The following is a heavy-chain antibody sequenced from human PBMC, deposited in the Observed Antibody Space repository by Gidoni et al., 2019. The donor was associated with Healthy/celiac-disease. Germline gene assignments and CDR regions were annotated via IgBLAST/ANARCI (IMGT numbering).Heavy chain of an antibody. CDR3: AKADCSSTSCYIGYSYGSTLDF. CDR1: GFTFSSYA. Sequence: EVQLLESGGGLVQPGGSLRLSCAASGFTFSSYAMSWVRQAPGKGLEWVSAISGSGGSTYYADSVKGRFTISRDNSKNTLYLQMNSLRAEDTAVYYCAKADCSSTSCYIGYSYGSTLDFWGQGTLVTVSS. D-gene: IGHD2-2*02. J-gene: IGHJ4*02. CDR2: ISGSGGST. V-gene: IGHV3-23*01.